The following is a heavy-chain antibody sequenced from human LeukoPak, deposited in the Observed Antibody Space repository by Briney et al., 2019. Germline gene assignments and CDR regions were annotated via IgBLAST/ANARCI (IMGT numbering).Heavy chain of an antibody. Sequence: SETLSLTCAVYGGSFSGYYWSWIRRPPGKGLEWIGEINHSGSTNYNPSLKSRVTISVDTSKNQFSLKLSSVTAADTAVYYCARGRVGATRELDYWGQGTLVTVSS. CDR2: INHSGST. CDR3: ARGRVGATRELDY. J-gene: IGHJ4*02. D-gene: IGHD1-26*01. CDR1: GGSFSGYY. V-gene: IGHV4-34*01.